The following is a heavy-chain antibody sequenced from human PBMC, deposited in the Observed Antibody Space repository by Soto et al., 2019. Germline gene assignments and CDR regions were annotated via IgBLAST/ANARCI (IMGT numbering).Heavy chain of an antibody. CDR1: GFSFSTYG. V-gene: IGHV3-23*01. CDR2: ISDGGSST. J-gene: IGHJ4*02. CDR3: ARGTVVRAVISPFDY. D-gene: IGHD3-10*01. Sequence: EVQLLESGGGLTQPGESLRLSCAASGFSFSTYGMSWVRQAPGKGLEWVSAISDGGSSTYYADSVKGRFTISRDNSKNTLYLQMNSLRAEDTALYYCARGTVVRAVISPFDYWGQGTLVTVSS.